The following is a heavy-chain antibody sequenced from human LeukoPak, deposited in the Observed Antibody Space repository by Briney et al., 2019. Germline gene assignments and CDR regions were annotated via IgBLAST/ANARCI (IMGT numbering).Heavy chain of an antibody. Sequence: PSETLSLTCTVSGDSITSYYWSWIRQSAEKGLEWIGRIYTTGTTNYNPSLKGRVTVSVDTSKNQFFLKLRSVTAADTAVYYCARVGPHYYYYYMDVWGKGTTVTVSS. CDR2: IYTTGTT. CDR3: ARVGPHYYYYYMDV. V-gene: IGHV4-4*07. J-gene: IGHJ6*03. CDR1: GDSITSYY.